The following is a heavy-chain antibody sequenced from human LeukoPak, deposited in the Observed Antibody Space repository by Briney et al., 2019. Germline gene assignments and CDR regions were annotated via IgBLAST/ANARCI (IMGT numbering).Heavy chain of an antibody. V-gene: IGHV4-34*01. Sequence: PSETLSLTCAVYGGSFSGYYWSWVRQPPGKGLIWMGETSHSGNTNYDPSLKSRLTISVDTSKNQFSLKLTSVTAADTAVYFCARTNPQLWYGGYYYYVDVRGKGTTVTVSS. D-gene: IGHD3-10*01. CDR2: TSHSGNT. CDR1: GGSFSGYY. CDR3: ARTNPQLWYGGYYYYVDV. J-gene: IGHJ6*03.